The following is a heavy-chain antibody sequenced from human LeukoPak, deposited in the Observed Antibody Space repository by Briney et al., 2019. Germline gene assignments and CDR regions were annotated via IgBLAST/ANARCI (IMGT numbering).Heavy chain of an antibody. J-gene: IGHJ4*02. D-gene: IGHD3-3*01. Sequence: SETLSLTCAVYGGSFSGYYWSWIRQPPGKGLEWIGEINHSGSTNYNPSLKSRVTISVDTSKNQFSPKLSSVTAADTAVYYCAGRITIFGVVTTYFDYWGQGTLVTVSS. CDR3: AGRITIFGVVTTYFDY. CDR2: INHSGST. CDR1: GGSFSGYY. V-gene: IGHV4-34*01.